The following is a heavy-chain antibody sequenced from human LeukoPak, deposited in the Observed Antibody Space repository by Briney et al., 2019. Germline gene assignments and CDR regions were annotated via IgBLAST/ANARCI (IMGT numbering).Heavy chain of an antibody. J-gene: IGHJ6*02. CDR3: ARDYGRSRDYGMDV. V-gene: IGHV3-74*01. CDR1: GFTFSNYW. Sequence: PGGSLRLSCAASGFTFSNYWMHWVRQAPGKGLVWVPRINSDGSSTTYADSVKGRFTISRDNAKNTLYLRMNSLRAEDTAVYYCARDYGRSRDYGMDVWGQGTTVTVSS. D-gene: IGHD3-10*01. CDR2: INSDGSST.